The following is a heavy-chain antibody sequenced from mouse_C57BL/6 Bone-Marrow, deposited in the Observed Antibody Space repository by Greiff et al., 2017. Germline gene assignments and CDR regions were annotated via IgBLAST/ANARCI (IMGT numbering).Heavy chain of an antibody. D-gene: IGHD2-2*01. CDR3: ARGRLRRGFYYAMDY. V-gene: IGHV1-69*01. Sequence: QVQLQQPGAELVMPGASVKLSCKASGYTFTSYWMHWVKQRPGQGLEWIGEIDPSDSYTNYNQKFKGKSTLTVDKSSSTAYMPLSSLTSEDSAVYYCARGRLRRGFYYAMDYWGQGTSVTVSS. CDR1: GYTFTSYW. J-gene: IGHJ4*01. CDR2: IDPSDSYT.